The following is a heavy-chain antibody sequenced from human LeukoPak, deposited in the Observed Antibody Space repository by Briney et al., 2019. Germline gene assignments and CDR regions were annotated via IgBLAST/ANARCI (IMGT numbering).Heavy chain of an antibody. J-gene: IGHJ4*02. D-gene: IGHD6-13*01. CDR2: INHSGST. Sequence: SETLSLTCAAYGGSFSGYYWSWIRQPPGKGLEWIGEINHSGSTNYNPSLKSRVTISVDTSKNQFSLKLSSVTAADTAVYYCARSVAAAGTVYWGQGTLVTVSS. CDR1: GGSFSGYY. V-gene: IGHV4-34*01. CDR3: ARSVAAAGTVY.